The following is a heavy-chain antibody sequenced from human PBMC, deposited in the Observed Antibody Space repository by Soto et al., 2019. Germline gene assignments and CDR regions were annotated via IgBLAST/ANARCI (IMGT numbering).Heavy chain of an antibody. CDR3: TTDQGDHHKFYSFDY. D-gene: IGHD2-21*02. CDR1: GFSFSNTW. Sequence: EVQLVESGGGLVKPGGSLTLSCAVSGFSFSNTWMGWVRQAPGKGLEWVGRIKSNIDGGTTEYAAPVKGRFIISRDESKNTLYVQMNSLKTEDSGVYFCTTDQGDHHKFYSFDYWGQGTLVTVSS. J-gene: IGHJ4*02. V-gene: IGHV3-15*01. CDR2: IKSNIDGGTT.